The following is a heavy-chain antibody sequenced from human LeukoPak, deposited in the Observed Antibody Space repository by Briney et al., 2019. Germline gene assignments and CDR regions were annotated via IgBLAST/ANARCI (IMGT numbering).Heavy chain of an antibody. CDR3: AKDNWNGPYYYYYMDV. J-gene: IGHJ6*03. Sequence: GGSLRLSCEASGFTFRSYAMSWVRQAPGKGLEWVSAISGSGGSTYNADSVKGRFTISRDNSKNTLYLQMNSLRAEDTAVYYCAKDNWNGPYYYYYMDVWGKGTTVTVSS. CDR2: ISGSGGST. D-gene: IGHD1-20*01. V-gene: IGHV3-23*01. CDR1: GFTFRSYA.